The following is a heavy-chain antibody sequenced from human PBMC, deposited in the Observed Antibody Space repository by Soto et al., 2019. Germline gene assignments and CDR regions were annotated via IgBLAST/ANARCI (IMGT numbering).Heavy chain of an antibody. CDR3: ARGGIVVSTPLDY. CDR1: GYTFITYG. CDR2: TGPYSGYT. Sequence: QVQLVQSGAEVKRPGASVKVSCKASGYTFITYGISWVRQAPGQGLEWMGWTGPYSGYTNYAQRLQGRVTMTTDTSTRTAYMELRSLRSDDTAIYYCARGGIVVSTPLDYWGQGTLVTVSS. D-gene: IGHD3-22*01. J-gene: IGHJ4*02. V-gene: IGHV1-18*01.